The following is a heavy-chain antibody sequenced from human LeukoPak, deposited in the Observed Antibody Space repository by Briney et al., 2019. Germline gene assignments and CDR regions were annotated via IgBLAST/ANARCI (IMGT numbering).Heavy chain of an antibody. CDR3: ARAGSSSWYTGYDG. CDR2: IIPIFGTA. D-gene: IGHD6-13*01. Sequence: GASVKVSCKASGGTFSSYAISWVRQAPGQGLEWMGGIIPIFGTANYAQKFQGRVTITADKSTSTAYMEPSSLRSEDTAVYYCARAGSSSWYTGYDGWGQGTLVTVSS. CDR1: GGTFSSYA. J-gene: IGHJ4*02. V-gene: IGHV1-69*06.